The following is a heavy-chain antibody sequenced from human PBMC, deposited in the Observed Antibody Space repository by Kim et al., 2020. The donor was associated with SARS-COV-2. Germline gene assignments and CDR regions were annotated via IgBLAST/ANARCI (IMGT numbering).Heavy chain of an antibody. D-gene: IGHD2-8*01. J-gene: IGHJ3*01. CDR2: T. Sequence: TFFNPSLRSRLTMSQDTSKNQFSLRLSSGTAADTAVYYCTKPRAWANTFDVWGRGTMVTVSS. V-gene: IGHV4-39*01. CDR3: TKPRAWANTFDV.